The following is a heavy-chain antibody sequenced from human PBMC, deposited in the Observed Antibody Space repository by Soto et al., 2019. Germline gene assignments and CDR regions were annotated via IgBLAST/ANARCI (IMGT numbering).Heavy chain of an antibody. D-gene: IGHD2-15*01. Sequence: SQTLSLTCAISGDSVSSNSAAWNWIRQSPSRGLEWLGRTYYRSKWYNDYAVSVKSRITINPDTSKNQFSLQLNSVTPEDTAVYYCARDQGPSGYCSGGSCSHAFDIWGQGTMVTV. CDR3: ARDQGPSGYCSGGSCSHAFDI. CDR2: TYYRSKWYN. J-gene: IGHJ3*02. CDR1: GDSVSSNSAA. V-gene: IGHV6-1*01.